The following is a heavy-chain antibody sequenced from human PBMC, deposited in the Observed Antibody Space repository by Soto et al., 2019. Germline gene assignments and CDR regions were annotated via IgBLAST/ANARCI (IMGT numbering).Heavy chain of an antibody. D-gene: IGHD6-13*01. CDR1: GGSISSNDFY. CDR2: IYYSGNT. V-gene: IGHV4-31*03. J-gene: IGHJ5*02. CDR3: ARLSGSWQSWFDP. Sequence: QVQLQESGPGLVKPSQTLSLTCIVSGGSISSNDFYWSWIRQHPGKGLEWIGYIYYSGNTYYNPSRKSRVTILVDTSKNQFSLKVSSVTAADTAVYYCARLSGSWQSWFDPWGPGTLVTVSS.